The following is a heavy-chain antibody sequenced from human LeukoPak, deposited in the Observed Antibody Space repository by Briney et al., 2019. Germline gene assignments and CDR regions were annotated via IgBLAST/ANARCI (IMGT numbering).Heavy chain of an antibody. V-gene: IGHV4-4*07. CDR2: IYTSGST. Sequence: SETLSLTCTVSGGSISSYYWSWIRQPAGKGLEWVGRIYTSGSTNYNPSLKSRVTMSVATSKNQFSLKLSSVTAADTAVYYCAREPTIFGSYNWFDPWGQGTLVTVSS. CDR3: AREPTIFGSYNWFDP. J-gene: IGHJ5*02. D-gene: IGHD3-3*01. CDR1: GGSISSYY.